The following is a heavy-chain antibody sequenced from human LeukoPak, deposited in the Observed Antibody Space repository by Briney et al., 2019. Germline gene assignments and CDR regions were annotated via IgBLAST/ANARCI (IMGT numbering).Heavy chain of an antibody. Sequence: PGGSLRLSCAASGFTFSSYGMSWVRQAPGKGLEWVSAISGSGGSTYYADSVKGRFTISRDNSKNTLYLQMNSLRAEDTAVYYCAKLRQRYSSSWYRWFDPWGQGTLVTVSS. D-gene: IGHD6-13*01. V-gene: IGHV3-23*01. J-gene: IGHJ5*02. CDR3: AKLRQRYSSSWYRWFDP. CDR2: ISGSGGST. CDR1: GFTFSSYG.